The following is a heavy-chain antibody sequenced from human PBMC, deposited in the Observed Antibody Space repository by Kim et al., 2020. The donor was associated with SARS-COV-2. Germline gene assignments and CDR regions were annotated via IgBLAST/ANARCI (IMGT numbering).Heavy chain of an antibody. CDR3: ASGRRGYNSPIFFDY. CDR2: IYYSGST. J-gene: IGHJ4*02. CDR1: GGSISSGGYY. Sequence: SETLSLTCTVSGGSISSGGYYWSWIRQHPGKGLEWIGYIYYSGSTYYNPSLKSRVTISVDTSKNQFSLKLSSVTAADTAVYYCASGRRGYNSPIFFDYWGQGTLVTVSS. V-gene: IGHV4-31*03. D-gene: IGHD1-1*01.